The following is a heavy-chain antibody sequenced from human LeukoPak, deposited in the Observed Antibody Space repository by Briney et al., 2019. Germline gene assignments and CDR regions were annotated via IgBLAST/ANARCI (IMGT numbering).Heavy chain of an antibody. V-gene: IGHV4-59*01. D-gene: IGHD3-22*01. J-gene: IGHJ6*03. CDR2: IYYSGST. CDR1: GGSISSYY. Sequence: PSETLSLTCTVSGGSISSYYWSWIRQPPGKGLEWIGYIYYSGSTYYNPSPRSRVTISIDTSKNQFSLKLSSVTAAETAVYYCARSSEGRYYYDSSGFSYYYYYMDVWGKGTTL. CDR3: ARSSEGRYYYDSSGFSYYYYYMDV.